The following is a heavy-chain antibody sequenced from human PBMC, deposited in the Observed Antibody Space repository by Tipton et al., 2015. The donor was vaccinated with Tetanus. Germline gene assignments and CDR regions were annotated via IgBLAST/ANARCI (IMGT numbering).Heavy chain of an antibody. D-gene: IGHD2-2*01. CDR2: ISGSAGST. Sequence: SLRLSCATSGFTFSSYAMSWVRQAPGKGLEWVSAISGSAGSTYYADSGKGRFTISRDNSKNTLYLHMNSLRAGDTAVYYCAKEECSSTSCYSADLSGLSYGGMGVWGQGTTVAVSS. CDR1: GFTFSSYA. V-gene: IGHV3-23*01. CDR3: AKEECSSTSCYSADLSGLSYGGMGV. J-gene: IGHJ6*02.